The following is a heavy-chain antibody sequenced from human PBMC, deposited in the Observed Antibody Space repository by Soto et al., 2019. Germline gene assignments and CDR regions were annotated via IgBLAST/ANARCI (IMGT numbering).Heavy chain of an antibody. CDR2: IYYSGST. V-gene: IGHV4-30-4*01. CDR3: AREMTTVTTGQAFDI. CDR1: GGSISSGDYY. Sequence: SETLSLTCTVSGGSISSGDYYWSWIRQPPGKGLEWIGYIYYSGSTYYNPSLKSRVTISVDTSKNQFSLKLSSVTAADTAVYYCAREMTTVTTGQAFDIWGQGTMVTVS. J-gene: IGHJ3*02. D-gene: IGHD4-17*01.